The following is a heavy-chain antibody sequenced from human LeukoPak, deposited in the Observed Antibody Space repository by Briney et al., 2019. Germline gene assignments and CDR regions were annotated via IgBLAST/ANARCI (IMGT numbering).Heavy chain of an antibody. CDR1: GFTFSSYA. CDR3: ARRMAVAGMDV. D-gene: IGHD6-19*01. CDR2: ISYDGNNK. J-gene: IGHJ6*02. Sequence: PGRSLRLSCAASGFTFSSYAMHWVRQAPAKGLEWVAVISYDGNNKFYADSVKGRFTISRDNSKDTLYLQINSLSAEDTALYYCARRMAVAGMDVWGLGATVTVSS. V-gene: IGHV3-30-3*01.